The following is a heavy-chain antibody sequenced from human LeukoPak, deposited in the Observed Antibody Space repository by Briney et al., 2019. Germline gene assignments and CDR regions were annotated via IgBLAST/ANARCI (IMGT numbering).Heavy chain of an antibody. CDR1: GFSLSTSGVG. Sequence: ESGPTLVNPTQTLALTCTFSGFSLSTSGVGVGWIRQPPGKALEWLAIIYWHDETHYSPSLKSRLTITKDTSKNQVVLTMTNMDPVDTATYYCARIIAAAGHFDYWGQGTLVTVSS. CDR3: ARIIAAAGHFDY. J-gene: IGHJ4*02. V-gene: IGHV2-5*01. D-gene: IGHD6-13*01. CDR2: IYWHDET.